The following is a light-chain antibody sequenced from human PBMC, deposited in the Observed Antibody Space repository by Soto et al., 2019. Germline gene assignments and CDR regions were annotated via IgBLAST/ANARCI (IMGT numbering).Light chain of an antibody. CDR2: DAS. Sequence: EIVLTQSPGTLSLSPVERATLSCRASQSVSSNYLAWYQQKPGQAPRLLIYDASNRATGIPARFSGSGSGADFTLTISTLEPEDFAVYYCQQRSSWPITFGQGTRLEIK. J-gene: IGKJ5*01. CDR1: QSVSSNY. V-gene: IGKV3-11*01. CDR3: QQRSSWPIT.